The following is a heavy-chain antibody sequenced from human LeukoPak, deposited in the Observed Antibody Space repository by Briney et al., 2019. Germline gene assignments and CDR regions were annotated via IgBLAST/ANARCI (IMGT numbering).Heavy chain of an antibody. J-gene: IGHJ4*02. CDR1: GNYW. Sequence: GGSLRHSCAASGNYWMHWVRQAPGKGLVWVSHINSDGSWTSYADSVKGRFTISKDNAKNTAYLQMNNLRAEDTAVYYCVSFYETYWGRGTLVTVSS. CDR3: VSFYETY. V-gene: IGHV3-74*01. D-gene: IGHD2-2*01. CDR2: INSDGSWT.